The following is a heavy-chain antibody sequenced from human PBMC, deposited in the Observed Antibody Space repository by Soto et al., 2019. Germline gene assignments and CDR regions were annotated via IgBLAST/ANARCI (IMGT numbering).Heavy chain of an antibody. CDR1: GGTFSRHA. Sequence: QVQLVQSGAEVRKPGSSVKVSCKASGGTFSRHAISWVRQAPGQGLEWMGGIIPIFGTANHVQKFQGRVTIIADESTSTVYMELSSLRSEDTAIYYCARGWGYDSTDYYYAYWGQGTLVIVSS. CDR2: IIPIFGTA. J-gene: IGHJ4*02. D-gene: IGHD3-22*01. V-gene: IGHV1-69*01. CDR3: ARGWGYDSTDYYYAY.